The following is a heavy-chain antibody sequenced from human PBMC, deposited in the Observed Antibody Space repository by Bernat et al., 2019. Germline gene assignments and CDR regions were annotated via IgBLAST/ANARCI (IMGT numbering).Heavy chain of an antibody. D-gene: IGHD5-24*01. CDR1: GFTFSSYG. Sequence: QVQLVESGGGVVQPGRSLRLSCAASGFTFSSYGMHWVRQAPGKGLEWVAVIWYDGSNKYYADSVKGRFTISRDNSKNTLYLQMNSLRAEDTAVYYCAKDRGGYNHKAFDIWGQGTMVTVSS. J-gene: IGHJ3*02. CDR2: IWYDGSNK. V-gene: IGHV3-33*06. CDR3: AKDRGGYNHKAFDI.